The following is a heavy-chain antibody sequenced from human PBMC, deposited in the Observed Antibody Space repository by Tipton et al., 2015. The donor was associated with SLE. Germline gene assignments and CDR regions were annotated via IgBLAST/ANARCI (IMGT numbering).Heavy chain of an antibody. CDR3: ARTLGAIAHTVYDAFDI. J-gene: IGHJ3*02. CDR1: GGSITNHY. D-gene: IGHD1-26*01. CDR2: IHYSGTT. V-gene: IGHV4-59*11. Sequence: TLSLTCTVSGGSITNHYWNWIRQPPGKGLEWIGYIHYSGTTHDNPSIKSRVTMSVDMSKNQFSLRLTSVTAADTAVYYCARTLGAIAHTVYDAFDIWGQGKMVTVSS.